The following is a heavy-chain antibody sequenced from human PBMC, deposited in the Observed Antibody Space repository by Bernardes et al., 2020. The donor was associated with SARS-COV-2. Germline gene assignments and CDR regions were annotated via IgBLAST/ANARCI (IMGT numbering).Heavy chain of an antibody. CDR1: GFTFSSFD. Sequence: GGSLRLSCAASGFTFSSFDMHWVRQVTGKGLEWVSTIGTAGDTYFADSVKGRFTTSRENAKNSLHLQMNSLRVTDTAVYYCARATTDYYYSGMDVWGQGTTVTVSS. D-gene: IGHD4-17*01. CDR3: ARATTDYYYSGMDV. V-gene: IGHV3-13*01. J-gene: IGHJ6*02. CDR2: IGTAGDT.